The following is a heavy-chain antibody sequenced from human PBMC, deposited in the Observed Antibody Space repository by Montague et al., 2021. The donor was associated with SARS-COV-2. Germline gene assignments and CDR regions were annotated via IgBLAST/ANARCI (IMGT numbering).Heavy chain of an antibody. D-gene: IGHD3-16*01. V-gene: IGHV3-74*01. J-gene: IGHJ6*02. CDR3: ARGYFPVGGSENWGSYGMDV. CDR1: GLTFSSYW. Sequence: SLRLSSAASGLTFSSYWMHWVRQAPGTGLVWVSRVKGDGSRISYADSVKGRFTISRDNAKNTLYLQMNSLRAEDTAVYFCARGYFPVGGSENWGSYGMDVWSQGTTVTVSS. CDR2: VKGDGSRI.